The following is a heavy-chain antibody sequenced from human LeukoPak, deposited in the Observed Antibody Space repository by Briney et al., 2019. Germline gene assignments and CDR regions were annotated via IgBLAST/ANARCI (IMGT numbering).Heavy chain of an antibody. V-gene: IGHV4-34*01. J-gene: IGHJ4*02. CDR2: INHSGST. D-gene: IGHD3-10*01. CDR3: ARGVPFCSGSGRRTPFDY. CDR1: GGSFSGYY. Sequence: PSETLSLTCAVYGGSFSGYYWSWIRQPPGKGLEWIGEINHSGSTNYNPSLKSRVTISVDTSKNQFSLKLSSVTGADTAVYYCARGVPFCSGSGRRTPFDYWGQGTLVTVSS.